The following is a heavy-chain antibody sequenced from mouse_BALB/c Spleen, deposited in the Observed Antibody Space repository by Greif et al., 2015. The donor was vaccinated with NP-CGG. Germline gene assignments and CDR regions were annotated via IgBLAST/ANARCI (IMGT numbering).Heavy chain of an antibody. CDR3: TVDSSGYGFAY. CDR2: IKLKSDNYAT. CDR1: GFTFSSYW. J-gene: IGHJ3*01. V-gene: IGHV6-3*01. Sequence: EVKLVESGGGLVQPGGSMKLSCVAPGFTFSSYWMSWVRQSPEKGLEWVAEIKLKSDNYATHYAESVKGKFTISRDDSKSRLYLQMNSLRAEDTGIYYCTVDSSGYGFAYWGQGTLVTVSA. D-gene: IGHD3-2*01.